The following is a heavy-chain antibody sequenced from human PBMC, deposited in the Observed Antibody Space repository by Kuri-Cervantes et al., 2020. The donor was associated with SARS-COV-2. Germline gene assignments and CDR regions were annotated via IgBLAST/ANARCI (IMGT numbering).Heavy chain of an antibody. J-gene: IGHJ3*02. D-gene: IGHD1-7*01. CDR3: AKDPAYNWNYQAHDAFDI. V-gene: IGHV3-21*04. CDR1: GFTFSSYS. CDR2: ISSSSSYI. Sequence: GGSLRLSCAASGFTFSSYSMNWVRQAPGKGLEWVSSISSSSSYIYYADSVKGRFTISRDNAKNSLYLQMNSLRAEDTAVYYCAKDPAYNWNYQAHDAFDIWGQGTMVTVSS.